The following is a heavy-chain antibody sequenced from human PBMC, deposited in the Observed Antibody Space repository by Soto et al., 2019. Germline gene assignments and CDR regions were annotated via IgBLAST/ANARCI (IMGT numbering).Heavy chain of an antibody. Sequence: QLQLQESGPGLVKPSETLSLTCTVSGGSISSSSYYWGWIRQPPGKGLEWIGSIYYSGSTYYNPSLKSRVTISVDTSKNQFTLKLSSVTAADTAVYYCARMGLGIAVAEVDYWGQGTLVTVSS. CDR3: ARMGLGIAVAEVDY. D-gene: IGHD6-19*01. CDR2: IYYSGST. V-gene: IGHV4-39*01. J-gene: IGHJ4*02. CDR1: GGSISSSSYY.